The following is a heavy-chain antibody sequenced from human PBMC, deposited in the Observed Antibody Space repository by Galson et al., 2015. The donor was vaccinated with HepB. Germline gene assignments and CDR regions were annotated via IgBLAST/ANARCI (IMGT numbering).Heavy chain of an antibody. Sequence: SETLSLTCTVSGGSISSYYWSWIRQPPGKGLEWIGYIYYSGSTNYNPSLKSRVTISVDTSKNQFSLKLSSVTAADTAVYYCARDIATVTTFVDYYYGMDVWGQGTTVTVSS. J-gene: IGHJ6*02. D-gene: IGHD4-17*01. V-gene: IGHV4-59*01. CDR1: GGSISSYY. CDR2: IYYSGST. CDR3: ARDIATVTTFVDYYYGMDV.